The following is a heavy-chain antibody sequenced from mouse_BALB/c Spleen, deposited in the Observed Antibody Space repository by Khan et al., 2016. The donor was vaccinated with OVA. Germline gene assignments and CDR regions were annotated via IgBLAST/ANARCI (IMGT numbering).Heavy chain of an antibody. J-gene: IGHJ2*01. Sequence: EVQLQESGGGLVRPGGSLKLSCAVSGFSFSSYSMSWVRQTPEKRLEWVATISSGGSYTYYPDSVKGRFTISSDNAKNTLYLQMSSLKSEETAMYYCTRRRSYYGSNPYLDYWGQGTTLTVSS. D-gene: IGHD1-1*01. V-gene: IGHV5-6-4*01. CDR3: TRRRSYYGSNPYLDY. CDR2: ISSGGSYT. CDR1: GFSFSSYS.